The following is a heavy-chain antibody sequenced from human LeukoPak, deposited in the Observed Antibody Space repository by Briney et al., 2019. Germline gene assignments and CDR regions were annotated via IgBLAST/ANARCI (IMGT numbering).Heavy chain of an antibody. CDR1: GGSISSSSYY. CDR3: ARHLRWSRRVDI. V-gene: IGHV4-39*01. D-gene: IGHD4-23*01. CDR2: IYYSGST. J-gene: IGHJ3*02. Sequence: ETLSLTCTVSGGSISSSSYYWGWIRQPPGKGLEWIGSIYYSGSTYYNPSLKSRVTISVDTSKNQFSLKLSSVTAADTAVYYCARHLRWSRRVDIWGQGTMVTVSS.